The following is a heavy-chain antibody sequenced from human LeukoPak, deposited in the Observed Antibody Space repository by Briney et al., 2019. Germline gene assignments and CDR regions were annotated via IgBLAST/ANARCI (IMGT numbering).Heavy chain of an antibody. J-gene: IGHJ4*02. V-gene: IGHV4-30-2*03. CDR3: ARLKLDYSSSYFDY. CDR1: GGSISSGGYS. Sequence: PSQTLSLTCAVSGGSISSGGYSWSWIRQPPGKGLEWIGSIYYSGSTYYNPSLKSRVTISVDTSKIQFSLKLSSVTAADTAVYYCARLKLDYSSSYFDYWGQGTLVTVSS. D-gene: IGHD6-6*01. CDR2: IYYSGST.